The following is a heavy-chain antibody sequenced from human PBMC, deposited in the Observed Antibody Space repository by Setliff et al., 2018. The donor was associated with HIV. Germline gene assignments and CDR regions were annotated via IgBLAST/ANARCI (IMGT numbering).Heavy chain of an antibody. CDR1: GFTFSRHA. Sequence: LRLSCVTSGFTFSRHAMTWVRQAPGKGLEWVSTIRGSGSGDTTHYADFVKGRFTISRDNSKNSLYLQMNSLRAEDTAVYYCVREIVGATDYLDYWGQGTLVTVSS. J-gene: IGHJ4*02. CDR3: VREIVGATDYLDY. CDR2: IRGSGSGDTT. D-gene: IGHD1-26*01. V-gene: IGHV3-23*01.